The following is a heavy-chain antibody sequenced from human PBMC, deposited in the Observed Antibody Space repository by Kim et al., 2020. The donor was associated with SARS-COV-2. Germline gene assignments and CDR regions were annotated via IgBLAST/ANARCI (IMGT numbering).Heavy chain of an antibody. Sequence: SVKGRFTISRDNSKNMMYLQMNSLRAEDTAVYYCEFQTYYYDSSGYLPEDWGQGTLVTVSS. D-gene: IGHD3-22*01. J-gene: IGHJ4*02. CDR3: EFQTYYYDSSGYLPED. V-gene: IGHV3-23*01.